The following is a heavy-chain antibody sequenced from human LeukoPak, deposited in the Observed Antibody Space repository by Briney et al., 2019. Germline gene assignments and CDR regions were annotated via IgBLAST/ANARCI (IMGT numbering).Heavy chain of an antibody. J-gene: IGHJ4*02. Sequence: GGSLRLSCAASGFTFSSYWMHWVRQAPGKGLVWVSRIDSYGSSTSFADSVKGRFTISRDNAKNTLFLQINSLRAEDTAVYYCAREILAPGKTHDYWGQGTLVTVSS. V-gene: IGHV3-74*01. CDR1: GFTFSSYW. CDR2: IDSYGSST. CDR3: AREILAPGKTHDY.